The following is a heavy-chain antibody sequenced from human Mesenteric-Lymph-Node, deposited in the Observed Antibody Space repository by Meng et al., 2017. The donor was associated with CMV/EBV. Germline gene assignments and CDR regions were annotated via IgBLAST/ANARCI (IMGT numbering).Heavy chain of an antibody. CDR2: TYYRLKWYK. Sequence: QTLSLTCAISGDSVSGNSAAWNWIRQSPSRGLEWLGWTYYRLKWYKDYAVSVKGRISISPDTDKNQFSLQLNSLTPEDTAVYYCVRGSSGFDIWGQGTVVTVSS. V-gene: IGHV6-1*01. CDR3: VRGSSGFDI. CDR1: GDSVSGNSAA. D-gene: IGHD6-19*01. J-gene: IGHJ3*02.